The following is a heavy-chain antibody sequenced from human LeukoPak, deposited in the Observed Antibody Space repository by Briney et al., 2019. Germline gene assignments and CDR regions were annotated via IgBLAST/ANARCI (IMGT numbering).Heavy chain of an antibody. V-gene: IGHV1-2*02. CDR1: GYTFTGYY. CDR2: INPNSGGT. CDR3: ATTTGYSSGWYYYYYYMDV. D-gene: IGHD6-19*01. Sequence: ASVKVSCKASGYTFTGYYMHWVRQAPGQGLEWMGWINPNSGGTNYAQKFQGRVTMTRDTSISTAYMELSRLRSDDTAVYYCATTTGYSSGWYYYYYYMDVWGKGTTVTVSS. J-gene: IGHJ6*03.